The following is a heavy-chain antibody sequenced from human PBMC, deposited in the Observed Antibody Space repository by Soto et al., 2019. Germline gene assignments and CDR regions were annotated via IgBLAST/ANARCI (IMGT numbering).Heavy chain of an antibody. CDR3: ARDSAYHGP. Sequence: QVQLVQSGAEVKKPGASVKVSCKASGYTFTSYAMHWVRQAPGQRPEWMGWINAGNGNTKYSQKFQGRVTITRDTSASTADMELSSLRSEATAVYYRARDSAYHGPWGQGTLVTVSS. CDR1: GYTFTSYA. CDR2: INAGNGNT. J-gene: IGHJ4*02. V-gene: IGHV1-3*01. D-gene: IGHD2-2*01.